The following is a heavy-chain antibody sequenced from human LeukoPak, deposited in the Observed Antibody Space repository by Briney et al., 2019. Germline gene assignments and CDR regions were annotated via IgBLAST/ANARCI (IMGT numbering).Heavy chain of an antibody. V-gene: IGHV3-7*01. D-gene: IGHD6-19*01. CDR3: ARPHRYSSGWYY. Sequence: PGGSLRLSCAASGFTFSSYAINWVRQAPGKGLEWVANIKQDGSEKYYVDSVKGRFTISRDNAKNSLYLQMNSLRAEDTAVYYCARPHRYSSGWYYWGQGTLVTVSS. J-gene: IGHJ4*02. CDR1: GFTFSSYA. CDR2: IKQDGSEK.